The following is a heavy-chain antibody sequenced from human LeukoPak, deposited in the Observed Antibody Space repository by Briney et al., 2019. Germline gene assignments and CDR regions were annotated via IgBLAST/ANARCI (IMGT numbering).Heavy chain of an antibody. CDR2: IYYSGST. CDR3: ARDNAFSPFDP. D-gene: IGHD2/OR15-2a*01. J-gene: IGHJ5*02. V-gene: IGHV4-59*12. CDR1: GGSISSYY. Sequence: SETLSLTCTVSGGSISSYYWSWIRQPPGKGLEWIGYIYYSGSTNYNPSLKSRVTISVDTSKNQFSLKLSSVTAADTAVYYCARDNAFSPFDPWGQGTLVTVSS.